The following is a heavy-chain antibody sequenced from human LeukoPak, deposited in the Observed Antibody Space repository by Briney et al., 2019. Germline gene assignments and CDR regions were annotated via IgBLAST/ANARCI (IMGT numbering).Heavy chain of an antibody. J-gene: IGHJ5*02. Sequence: VASVNVSCKASGYTFTSYGFSWVRQAPGQGLEWMGWISAFNGNTTYAQKVQDTATMTTDTSTSTAYMELRTLRSDDTAVYYCARVFYRYYDFWSGYSEDNWFDPWGQGTLVTVSS. CDR2: ISAFNGNT. CDR3: ARVFYRYYDFWSGYSEDNWFDP. D-gene: IGHD3-3*01. CDR1: GYTFTSYG. V-gene: IGHV1-18*01.